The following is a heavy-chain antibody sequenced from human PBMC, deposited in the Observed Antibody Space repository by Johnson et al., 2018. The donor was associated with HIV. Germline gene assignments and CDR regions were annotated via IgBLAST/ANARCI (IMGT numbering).Heavy chain of an antibody. D-gene: IGHD3-3*02. V-gene: IGHV3-33*08. CDR2: IWYDGSSL. CDR1: TFTSSSYA. J-gene: IGHJ3*02. CDR3: ARELSHDAFDI. Sequence: QMQLVESGGGVVQTGRSPRLSCAASTFTSSSYAMHWVRQAPGKGLEWGAVIWYDGSSLSYADSVKGRFTISRDNAKNTLYLQMNSLRAEDTAAYYCARELSHDAFDIWGQGTMVTVSS.